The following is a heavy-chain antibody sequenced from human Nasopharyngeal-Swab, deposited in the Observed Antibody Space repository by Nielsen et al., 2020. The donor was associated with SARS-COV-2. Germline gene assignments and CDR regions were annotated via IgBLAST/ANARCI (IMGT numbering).Heavy chain of an antibody. CDR2: IRSKTYGGAP. V-gene: IGHV3-49*01. Sequence: GGSLRLSCTTSGFTSGDYAMSWFRQAPGKGLEWVGFIRSKTYGGAPEYAASVKGRFTISRDGAESIAYLQMNSLETEDTGVYYCARSVGGFYGQGAFDIWGQGTMVTVSS. CDR1: GFTSGDYA. CDR3: ARSVGGFYGQGAFDI. D-gene: IGHD3-16*01. J-gene: IGHJ3*02.